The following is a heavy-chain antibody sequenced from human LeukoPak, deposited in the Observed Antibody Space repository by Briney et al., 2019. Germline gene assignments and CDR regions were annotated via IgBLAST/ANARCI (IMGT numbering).Heavy chain of an antibody. CDR2: IYYSGST. V-gene: IGHV4-59*01. D-gene: IGHD6-19*01. CDR1: GGSISSYY. CDR3: ARGGWYQEY. Sequence: SETLSLTCTVSGGSISSYYWSWIRQPPGKGLEWIGYIYYSGSTNYNPSLKSRVTISVDTSKNQFSLKLSSVTAADTAVYYCARGGWYQEYWGQGTLVTVSS. J-gene: IGHJ4*02.